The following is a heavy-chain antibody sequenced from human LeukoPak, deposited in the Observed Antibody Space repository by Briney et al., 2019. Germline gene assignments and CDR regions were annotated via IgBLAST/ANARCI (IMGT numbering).Heavy chain of an antibody. V-gene: IGHV1-18*01. CDR3: ARAGGGHAAAGNFDH. Sequence: ASVKVSCKASGYTFTSYGISWVRQAPGQGLEWMGWISAYNGNTNYARKLQGRVTMTTDTSTSTAYMELRSLRSDDTAVYYCARAGGGHAAAGNFDHWGQGTLVTVSS. CDR2: ISAYNGNT. D-gene: IGHD6-13*01. CDR1: GYTFTSYG. J-gene: IGHJ4*02.